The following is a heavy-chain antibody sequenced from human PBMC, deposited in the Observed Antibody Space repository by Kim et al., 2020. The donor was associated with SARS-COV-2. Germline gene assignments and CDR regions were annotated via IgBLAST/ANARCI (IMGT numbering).Heavy chain of an antibody. V-gene: IGHV4-31*03. CDR2: IYYSGST. D-gene: IGHD3-10*01. Sequence: SETLSLTCTVSGGSISSGGYYWSWIRQHPGKGLEWIGYIYYSGSTYYNPSLKSRVTISVDTSKNQFSLKLSSVTAADTAVYYCARDSSGRYGSGSYRNHYFDYWGQGTLVTVSS. CDR3: ARDSSGRYGSGSYRNHYFDY. CDR1: GGSISSGGYY. J-gene: IGHJ4*02.